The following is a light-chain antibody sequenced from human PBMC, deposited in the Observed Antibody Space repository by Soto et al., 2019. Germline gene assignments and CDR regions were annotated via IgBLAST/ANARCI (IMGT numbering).Light chain of an antibody. Sequence: EIVMTQSTATLSVSPGERATLSCRASQSVSSNLAWYQQKPGQAPRLLIYGASTRATGIPARFSGSGSGTEFTLTISSLQSEDFAVYYCQQYNNWPFTFGPGTKVDI. CDR1: QSVSSN. V-gene: IGKV3-15*01. CDR3: QQYNNWPFT. J-gene: IGKJ3*01. CDR2: GAS.